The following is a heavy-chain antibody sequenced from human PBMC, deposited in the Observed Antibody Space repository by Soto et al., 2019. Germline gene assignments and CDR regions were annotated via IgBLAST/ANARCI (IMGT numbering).Heavy chain of an antibody. Sequence: EVQLVESGGGLVQPGGSLRLSCAASGIPVSSNYMTWVRQAPGKGLEWVSVLHSGGDTYYANSVKGRFTISRHDSTNTLFRQMNSLTPEDTAVYYCARDVPYYYASRMDVWGQGTTVTVSS. J-gene: IGHJ6*02. CDR1: GIPVSSNY. CDR2: LHSGGDT. CDR3: ARDVPYYYASRMDV. D-gene: IGHD3-10*01. V-gene: IGHV3-53*04.